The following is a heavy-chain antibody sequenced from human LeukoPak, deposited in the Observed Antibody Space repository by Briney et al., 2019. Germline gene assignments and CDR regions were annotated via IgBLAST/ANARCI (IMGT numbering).Heavy chain of an antibody. CDR1: GFTFGSYG. J-gene: IGHJ4*02. D-gene: IGHD6-6*01. CDR3: ARSAVPRRNYFDY. CDR2: IWYDGSNK. V-gene: IGHV3-33*01. Sequence: GRSLRLSCAASGFTFGSYGMHWVRQAPGKGLEWVAVIWYDGSNKYYADSVKGRFTISRDNSKNTLYLQMNSLRAEDTAVYYCARSAVPRRNYFDYWGQGTLVTVSS.